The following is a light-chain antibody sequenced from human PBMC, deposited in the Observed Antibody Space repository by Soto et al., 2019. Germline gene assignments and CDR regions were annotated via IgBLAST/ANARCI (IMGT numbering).Light chain of an antibody. J-gene: IGKJ1*01. Sequence: EIVMTQSPATLSVSPGERATLSCRASQSVSINLAWYQQKPGQAPRLLIYGASTRATGIPARFSGSGSGTEFTLTISSLQSEDFAVYYCHHFGSLPETFGQGTNVE. V-gene: IGKV3-15*01. CDR2: GAS. CDR1: QSVSIN. CDR3: HHFGSLPET.